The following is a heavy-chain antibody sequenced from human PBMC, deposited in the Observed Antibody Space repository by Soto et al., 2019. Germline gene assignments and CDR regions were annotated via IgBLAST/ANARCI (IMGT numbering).Heavy chain of an antibody. CDR3: ARSLSENSYDFWSGYIGNWFDP. CDR2: IYHSGST. CDR1: GGSISSGGYS. Sequence: PSETLSLTCAVSGGSISSGGYSWSWIRQPPGKGLEWIGYIYHSGSTYYNPSLKSRVTISVDRSKNQFSLKLSSVTAADTAVYYCARSLSENSYDFWSGYIGNWFDPWGQGTLVTVSS. D-gene: IGHD3-3*01. J-gene: IGHJ5*02. V-gene: IGHV4-30-2*01.